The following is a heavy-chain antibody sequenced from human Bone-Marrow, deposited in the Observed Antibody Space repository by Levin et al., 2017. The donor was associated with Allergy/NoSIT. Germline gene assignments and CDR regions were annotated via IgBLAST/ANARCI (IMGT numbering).Heavy chain of an antibody. CDR2: IYWNDDE. CDR3: ARVYDSVGYYEYYFDY. J-gene: IGHJ4*02. D-gene: IGHD3-22*01. Sequence: SGPTLVKPTQTLTVTCTFSGFSLKTNGVGVGWIRQPPGKALEWLALIYWNDDERYSPSLKSRLRITKDTTKNQVVLTVTNVDPVDTATYYCARVYDSVGYYEYYFDYWGQGTLVTVSS. V-gene: IGHV2-5*01. CDR1: GFSLKTNGVG.